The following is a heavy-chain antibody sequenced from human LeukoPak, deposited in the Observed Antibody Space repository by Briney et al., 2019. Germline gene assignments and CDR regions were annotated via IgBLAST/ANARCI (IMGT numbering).Heavy chain of an antibody. CDR2: ISSSSSYI. CDR1: GFTFSSYS. Sequence: PGGSLRLSCAASGFTFSSYSMNWVRQAPGKGLEWVSSISSSSSYIYYADSVKGRFTISRDNAKNSLYLQMNSLRAEDTAVYYCARDSDSSTWLNDAFDIWGQGTMVTVSS. J-gene: IGHJ3*02. V-gene: IGHV3-21*01. CDR3: ARDSDSSTWLNDAFDI. D-gene: IGHD6-13*01.